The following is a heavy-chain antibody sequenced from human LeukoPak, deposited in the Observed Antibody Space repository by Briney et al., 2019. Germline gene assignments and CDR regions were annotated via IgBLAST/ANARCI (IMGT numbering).Heavy chain of an antibody. Sequence: SETLSLTCTVSGDSISSYYWNWIRQPTGKGLDWIGYIFYSVNTNYNPSRKTRATISVDTSKHQFSMKLVSVTVADTAVYYCPREPGGTYYDSSGNTVYWFFDLWGRGTMATVSS. J-gene: IGHJ2*01. CDR2: IFYSVNT. V-gene: IGHV4-59*01. D-gene: IGHD3-22*01. CDR3: PREPGGTYYDSSGNTVYWFFDL. CDR1: GDSISSYY.